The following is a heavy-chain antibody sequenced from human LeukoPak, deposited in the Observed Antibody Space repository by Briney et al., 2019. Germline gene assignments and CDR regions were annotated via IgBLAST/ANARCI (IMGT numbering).Heavy chain of an antibody. CDR2: IYSGGST. J-gene: IGHJ4*02. V-gene: IGHV3-53*01. Sequence: GGSLRLSCAVSGFTVSNSYMTWVRQAPGKGLEWVSVIYSGGSTYYADSVKGRFTTSRDNSKNTLFLQMNSLRAEDTAVYYCARNFALDYWGQGTLVTVSS. CDR1: GFTVSNSY. CDR3: ARNFALDY.